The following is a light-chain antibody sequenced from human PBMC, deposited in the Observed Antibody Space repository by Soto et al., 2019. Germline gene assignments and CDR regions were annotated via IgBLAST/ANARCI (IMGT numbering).Light chain of an antibody. V-gene: IGKV1-39*01. J-gene: IGKJ1*01. Sequence: DIQMTQSPSSLSASVGDRVTITCRASQTISSYLNWYQQKPGKAPNLLIYAASSLQSGVPSRFSGSGSGTDFTLTISSLQPEDFATYYCQQSYNTRTFGQGTKVDIK. CDR1: QTISSY. CDR2: AAS. CDR3: QQSYNTRT.